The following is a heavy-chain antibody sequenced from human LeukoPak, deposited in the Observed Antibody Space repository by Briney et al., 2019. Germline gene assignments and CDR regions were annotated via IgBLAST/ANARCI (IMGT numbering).Heavy chain of an antibody. J-gene: IGHJ4*02. Sequence: ASVKVSCKASGGTFSSYAISWVRQAPGQGLEWMGIIYPSGGATSYAQKFQGRVTMTRDTSTSTIYMELSSLRSEDTAVYFCARVSVATTMFFFDNWGQGTLVTVSS. V-gene: IGHV1-46*01. CDR1: GGTFSSYA. CDR3: ARVSVATTMFFFDN. D-gene: IGHD3-10*02. CDR2: IYPSGGAT.